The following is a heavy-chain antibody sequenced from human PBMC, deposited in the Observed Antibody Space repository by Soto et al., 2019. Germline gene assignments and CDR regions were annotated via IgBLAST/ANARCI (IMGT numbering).Heavy chain of an antibody. CDR1: RFTFGRCA. CDR2: SRGSGTTT. D-gene: IGHD3-22*01. J-gene: IGHJ4*02. CDR3: ATFFVGAGGSSGGTCYFDN. Sequence: GGSLIPYRPSTRFTFGRCAMIRDRDAPANGVDFVSASRGSGTTTYYADSVKGRFAISRDNSKNTLFLHMNSLRAEDTALYYCATFFVGAGGSSGGTCYFDNWGQGTLVTVSS. V-gene: IGHV3-23*01.